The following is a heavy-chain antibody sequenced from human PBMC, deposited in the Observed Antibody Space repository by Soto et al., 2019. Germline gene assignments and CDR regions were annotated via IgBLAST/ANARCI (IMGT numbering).Heavy chain of an antibody. CDR1: GFTFSLYP. CDR3: ARVGRGFCSSARCYTDGFDL. Sequence: QLVESGGGLVQPGGSLRLSCAASGFTFSLYPMNWVRQAPGTGLEWLSYISPSNTTIYYADSVKGRFTISRDNAKDSLDLQMNGLRDDDTAVYYCARVGRGFCSSARCYTDGFDLWGQGTVVTVST. CDR2: ISPSNTTI. D-gene: IGHD2-2*01. J-gene: IGHJ3*01. V-gene: IGHV3-48*02.